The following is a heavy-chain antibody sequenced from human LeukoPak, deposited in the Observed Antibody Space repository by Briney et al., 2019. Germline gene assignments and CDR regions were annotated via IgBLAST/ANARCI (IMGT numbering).Heavy chain of an antibody. CDR2: MYYSGSS. Sequence: SETLSLTCTVSGGSISSSSYYWGWIRQPPGKGLEWIGNMYYSGSSYCNPSLKSRVTISVDTSKNQFSLKLSSVTAADTAVYYCATDTSGSSDAFDIWGQGTMVTVSS. CDR1: GGSISSSSYY. D-gene: IGHD3-22*01. CDR3: ATDTSGSSDAFDI. V-gene: IGHV4-39*01. J-gene: IGHJ3*02.